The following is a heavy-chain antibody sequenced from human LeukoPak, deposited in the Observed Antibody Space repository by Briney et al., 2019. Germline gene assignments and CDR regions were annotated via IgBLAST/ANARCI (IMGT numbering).Heavy chain of an antibody. CDR3: ARRGTGALPFDY. V-gene: IGHV4-39*01. Sequence: SETLSLTCTVSGGSISSSSYHWGWIRQPPGKGLDWIGSIYYSGSTYYNPSLKSRVTISVDTSKNQFSLKLSSVTAADTAVYYCARRGTGALPFDYWGQGTLVTVSS. CDR1: GGSISSSSYH. J-gene: IGHJ4*02. D-gene: IGHD7-27*01. CDR2: IYYSGST.